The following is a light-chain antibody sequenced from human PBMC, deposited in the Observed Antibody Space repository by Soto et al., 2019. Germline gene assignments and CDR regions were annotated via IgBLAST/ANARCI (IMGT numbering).Light chain of an antibody. J-gene: IGKJ2*01. CDR2: AAS. CDR3: QQSYSTPPYT. V-gene: IGKV1-5*01. CDR1: QSVSSW. Sequence: DIQMTQSPSTLSASVGDRVTITCRASQSVSSWLAWYQQKPGKAPKLLIYAASSLESGVPSRFSGYGSGTEFTLTIRSLQPDDFATYYCQQSYSTPPYTFGQGTKLDMK.